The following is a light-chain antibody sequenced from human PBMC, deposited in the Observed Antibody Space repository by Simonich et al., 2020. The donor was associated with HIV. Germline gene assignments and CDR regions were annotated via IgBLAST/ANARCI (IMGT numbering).Light chain of an antibody. CDR1: QSISSC. J-gene: IGKJ5*01. V-gene: IGKV1-12*01. CDR2: ASS. CDR3: QQANSFPIT. Sequence: DIQMTQSPSSVSASVGNRDTITCRASQSISSCLAWYQQKPGRAPKLLIYASSSLQSGVPSRFTGSGSGTDFTLTITNLQPEDSATYYCQQANSFPITFGQGTRLEI.